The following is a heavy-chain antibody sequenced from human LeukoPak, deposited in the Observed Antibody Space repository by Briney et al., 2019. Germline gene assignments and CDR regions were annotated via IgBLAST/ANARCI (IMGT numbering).Heavy chain of an antibody. Sequence: GESLKISCAASGFTFSSYSMNWVRQAPGKGLEWVSSISSSSSYIYYADSVKGRFTISRDNAKNSLYLQMNSLRAEDTAVYYCARDRATVTPTPDFDYWGQGTLVTVSS. CDR3: ARDRATVTPTPDFDY. V-gene: IGHV3-21*01. CDR1: GFTFSSYS. CDR2: ISSSSSYI. D-gene: IGHD4-17*01. J-gene: IGHJ4*02.